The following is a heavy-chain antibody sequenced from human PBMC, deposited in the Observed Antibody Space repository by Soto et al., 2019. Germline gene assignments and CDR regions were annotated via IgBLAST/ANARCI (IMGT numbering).Heavy chain of an antibody. D-gene: IGHD4-17*01. CDR2: MYHSGST. V-gene: IGHV4-30-2*01. Sequence: PSETLSLTCAVSGGYISSGGYYWSWIRQPPGKGLEWIGYMYHSGSTYYNPSLKSRVTISVDTSKNQFSLRLSSVTAADTAVYYCARRYGPGFDYWGQGTLVTVS. CDR1: GGYISSGGYY. CDR3: ARRYGPGFDY. J-gene: IGHJ4*02.